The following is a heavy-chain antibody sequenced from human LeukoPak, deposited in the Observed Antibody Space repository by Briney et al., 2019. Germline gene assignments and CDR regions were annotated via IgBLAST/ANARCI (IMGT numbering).Heavy chain of an antibody. D-gene: IGHD1-26*01. J-gene: IGHJ4*02. CDR2: INHSGST. V-gene: IGHV4-34*01. Sequence: PSETLSLTCAVYGGSFSGYYWSWIRQPPGKGLEWIGEINHSGSTNYNPSLKSRVTISVDTSKNQFSLKLSSVTAADTAVYYCARGRGGSYYRGVYNFDYWGQGTLVTVSS. CDR1: GGSFSGYY. CDR3: ARGRGGSYYRGVYNFDY.